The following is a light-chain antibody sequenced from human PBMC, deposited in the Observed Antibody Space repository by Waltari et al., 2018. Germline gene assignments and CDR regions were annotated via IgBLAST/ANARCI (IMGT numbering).Light chain of an antibody. CDR3: QQYESSSPYT. CDR2: RAS. V-gene: IGKV1-5*03. CDR1: QNIGPW. Sequence: DIQMTQSPSTVSGSVGDRVTITCRTSQNIGPWLAWYQQKPGRAPNLLIYRASSLQSGVPSRFSGSGSGTEFTLTITSLQPDDIATYYCQQYESSSPYTFGPGTKLEIK. J-gene: IGKJ2*01.